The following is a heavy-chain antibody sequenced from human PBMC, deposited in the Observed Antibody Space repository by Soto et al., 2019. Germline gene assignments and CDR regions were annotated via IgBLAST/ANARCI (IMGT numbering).Heavy chain of an antibody. CDR2: ISVSGHTI. Sequence: GGSLRLSCTATGFTFDGFPMTWVRQAPGKGLQWVAAISVSGHTITYADSVKGRFTISRDNSKNMVFLQMNSLRAEDTALYYCAKNGLDNSPSAIDSWGPGTLVTVSS. CDR3: AKNGLDNSPSAIDS. V-gene: IGHV3-23*01. D-gene: IGHD2-8*01. CDR1: GFTFDGFP. J-gene: IGHJ4*02.